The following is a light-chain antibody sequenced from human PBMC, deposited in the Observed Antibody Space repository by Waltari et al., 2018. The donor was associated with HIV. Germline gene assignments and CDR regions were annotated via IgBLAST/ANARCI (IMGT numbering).Light chain of an antibody. CDR3: HSYDSSLSGSV. CDR1: GPNIDAGYD. V-gene: IGLV1-40*01. CDR2: GNT. Sequence: QSVLTQPPSVSGAPGQRVTISCTGIGPNIDAGYDVHWYQQRPGTAPKVLIYGNTHRPSGVPDRFTGSKSGSSASLVITGLQAEDEADYYCHSYDSSLSGSVFGGGTKLTVL. J-gene: IGLJ3*02.